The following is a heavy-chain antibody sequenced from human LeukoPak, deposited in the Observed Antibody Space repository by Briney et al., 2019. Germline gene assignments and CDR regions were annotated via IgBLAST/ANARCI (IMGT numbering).Heavy chain of an antibody. CDR2: TYYRSKWYS. D-gene: IGHD6-13*01. V-gene: IGHV6-1*01. J-gene: IGHJ4*02. Sequence: SQTLSLTCVISGDSVSSNSAAWNWLRQSPSRGLEWLGRTYYRSKWYSDYAVSVRSRITINPDTSKNQFSLQLNSVTPEDTAVYYCARYTSSWFLDYWGQGTLVIVSS. CDR3: ARYTSSWFLDY. CDR1: GDSVSSNSAA.